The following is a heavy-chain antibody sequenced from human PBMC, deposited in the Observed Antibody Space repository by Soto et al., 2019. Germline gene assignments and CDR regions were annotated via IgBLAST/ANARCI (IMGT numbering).Heavy chain of an antibody. CDR2: INHSGST. J-gene: IGHJ4*02. V-gene: IGHV4-34*01. Sequence: SETLSLTCAVYGGSFSGYYWSWIRQPPGKGLEWIGEINHSGSTNYNPSLKSRVTISVDTSKNQFSLKLSSVTAADTAVYYCARGLANFDYWGQGTLVTVSS. CDR1: GGSFSGYY. CDR3: ARGLANFDY.